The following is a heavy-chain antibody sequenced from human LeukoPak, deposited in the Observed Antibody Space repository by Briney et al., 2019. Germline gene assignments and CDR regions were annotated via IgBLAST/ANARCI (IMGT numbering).Heavy chain of an antibody. Sequence: ASVKVSCKASGYTFTGYYMHWVRQAPGQGLEWMGWINPNSGGTNYAQKFQGRVTMTRDTSISTAYMELSRLRSDDTAVYYCARVPRGDILTGYFDDAFDIWGQGTMVTVSS. CDR1: GYTFTGYY. CDR3: ARVPRGDILTGYFDDAFDI. D-gene: IGHD3-9*01. J-gene: IGHJ3*02. CDR2: INPNSGGT. V-gene: IGHV1-2*02.